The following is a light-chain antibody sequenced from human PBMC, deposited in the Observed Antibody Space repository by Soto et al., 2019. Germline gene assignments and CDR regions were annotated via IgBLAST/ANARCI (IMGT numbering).Light chain of an antibody. CDR1: QSVDSSF. V-gene: IGKV3-20*01. J-gene: IGKJ1*01. Sequence: EIVLTQSPGFLSLSPGERATLSCRASQSVDSSFFAWYQQKPGQAPRLLIYGASKRATGIPDRFSGSGSGTDFTLTISRLEPEDFAMYYCQQYVSSVTFGQGTRMEIK. CDR3: QQYVSSVT. CDR2: GAS.